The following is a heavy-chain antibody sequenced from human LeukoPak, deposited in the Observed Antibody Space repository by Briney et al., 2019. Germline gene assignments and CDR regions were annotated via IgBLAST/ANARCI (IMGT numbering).Heavy chain of an antibody. D-gene: IGHD3-10*01. Sequence: SVKVSCKASGGTFSSYAISWVRQAPGQGLEWMGGIIPIFGTANYAQKFQGRVTITADKSTSTAYMELSSLRSEDTAVYYCARLTMVRGVNWFDPWGQGTLVTVSS. CDR1: GGTFSSYA. CDR3: ARLTMVRGVNWFDP. CDR2: IIPIFGTA. J-gene: IGHJ5*02. V-gene: IGHV1-69*06.